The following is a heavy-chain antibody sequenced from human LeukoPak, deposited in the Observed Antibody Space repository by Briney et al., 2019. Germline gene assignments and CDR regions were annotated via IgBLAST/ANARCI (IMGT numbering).Heavy chain of an antibody. CDR1: GFDVSNHY. V-gene: IGHV3-53*01. D-gene: IGHD3-9*01. J-gene: IGHJ4*02. CDR3: AKVSESNYDILTGYYTPYYFDY. CDR2: IQSAGNT. Sequence: GGSLRLSCSASGFDVSNHYLNWVRQAPGKGLEWVSLIQSAGNTYYADSVKGRFTISRDDSKNILYLQMNSLRADDTAVYYCAKVSESNYDILTGYYTPYYFDYWGQGTLVTVSS.